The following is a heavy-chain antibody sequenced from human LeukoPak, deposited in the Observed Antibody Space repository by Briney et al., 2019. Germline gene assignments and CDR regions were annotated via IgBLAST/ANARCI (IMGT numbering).Heavy chain of an antibody. Sequence: SVKVSCKASGGTFSSYAISWVRQAPGQGLEWMGRIIPILGIANYAQKFQGRVTITADKSTSTAYMELSSLRSEDTAVYYCARDRVAAAGDFDYWGQGTLVTGSS. J-gene: IGHJ4*02. D-gene: IGHD6-13*01. CDR3: ARDRVAAAGDFDY. CDR2: IIPILGIA. V-gene: IGHV1-69*04. CDR1: GGTFSSYA.